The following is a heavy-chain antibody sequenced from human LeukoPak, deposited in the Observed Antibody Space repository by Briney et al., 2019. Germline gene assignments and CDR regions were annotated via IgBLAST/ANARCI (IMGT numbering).Heavy chain of an antibody. V-gene: IGHV4-4*02. CDR1: GGSISSTNW. J-gene: IGHJ4*02. CDR3: ARAYGSGSYLYLDY. CDR2: IYHSGYS. Sequence: TLSLHCAVSGGSISSTNWWNCVRQPPGKGLEWIGEIYHSGYSNYNVSLGSRVTIAVDTSKNQFSLKLTSVTAADTAVYYCARAYGSGSYLYLDYWGQGTLVTVSS. D-gene: IGHD3-10*01.